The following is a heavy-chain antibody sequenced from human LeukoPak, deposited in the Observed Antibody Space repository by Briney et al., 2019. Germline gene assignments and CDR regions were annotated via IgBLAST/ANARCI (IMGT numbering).Heavy chain of an antibody. V-gene: IGHV4-61*02. Sequence: SQTLSPTCTVPDGSITSGSYCWSWIRQHAGKGLGWIWRVYSGGRTNYNPSLKSQVTISVDTSKNQSSLKLRSVTAADSAVYYCARGAYAGIAAAEGRYYFDYWGQGTLVTVSS. J-gene: IGHJ4*02. CDR2: VYSGGRT. CDR1: DGSITSGSYC. CDR3: ARGAYAGIAAAEGRYYFDY. D-gene: IGHD6-13*01.